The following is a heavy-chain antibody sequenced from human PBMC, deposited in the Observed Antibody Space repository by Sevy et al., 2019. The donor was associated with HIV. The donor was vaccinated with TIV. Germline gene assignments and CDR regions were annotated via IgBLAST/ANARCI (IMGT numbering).Heavy chain of an antibody. V-gene: IGHV1-18*01. CDR3: ARDWAPGYYYDAIGVKRDYYFDY. D-gene: IGHD3-22*01. J-gene: IGHJ4*02. CDR2: ISACNGNT. Sequence: ASVKVSCKASDYTFSSQGLNWVRQAPGQGLEWMGWISACNGNTKYAQKFQGRVTMTTDTSTSTAYMELRSLTSDDTAVYYCARDWAPGYYYDAIGVKRDYYFDYWGQGSLVTVSS. CDR1: DYTFSSQG.